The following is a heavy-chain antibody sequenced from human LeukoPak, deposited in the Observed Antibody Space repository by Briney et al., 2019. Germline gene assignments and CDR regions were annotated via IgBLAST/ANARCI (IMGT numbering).Heavy chain of an antibody. V-gene: IGHV1-69*05. D-gene: IGHD2-15*01. CDR2: IIPIFGTA. Sequence: GASVKVSCKASGGTFSSYAISWVRQAPGQGLEWMGRIIPIFGTANYAQKFQGRVTITTDESTSTAYMELSSLRSEDTAVYYCAREPATQVVVAATPVDYWGQGTLVTVSS. CDR3: AREPATQVVVAATPVDY. CDR1: GGTFSSYA. J-gene: IGHJ4*02.